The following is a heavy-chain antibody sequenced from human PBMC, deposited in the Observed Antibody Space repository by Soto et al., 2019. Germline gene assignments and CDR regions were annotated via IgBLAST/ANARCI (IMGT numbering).Heavy chain of an antibody. V-gene: IGHV5-51*01. CDR1: GYSFTTYW. CDR2: IYPGDSDT. D-gene: IGHD5-18*01. J-gene: IGHJ4*02. CDR3: ARPVDTAMDRIFDY. Sequence: PGESLKISCKASGYSFTTYWIGWVRQMPGKGLEWMGIIYPGDSDTKYSPSLQGQVTISADTSITTAYLQWTSLKASDTAMYYCARPVDTAMDRIFDYWGQGTLVTVSS.